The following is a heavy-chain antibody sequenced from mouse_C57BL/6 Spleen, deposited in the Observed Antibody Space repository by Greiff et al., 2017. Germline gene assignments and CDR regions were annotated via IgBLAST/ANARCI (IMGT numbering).Heavy chain of an antibody. CDR1: GYTFTDYY. J-gene: IGHJ2*01. Sequence: EVQLQQSGPELVKPGASVKISCKASGYTFTDYYMNWVKQSHGKSLEWIGDINPNNGGTSYNQKFKGKATLTVDKSSSTAYMELRSLTSEDSAVYYCARSGLGRPPRDYWGQGTTLTVSS. D-gene: IGHD4-1*01. V-gene: IGHV1-26*01. CDR2: INPNNGGT. CDR3: ARSGLGRPPRDY.